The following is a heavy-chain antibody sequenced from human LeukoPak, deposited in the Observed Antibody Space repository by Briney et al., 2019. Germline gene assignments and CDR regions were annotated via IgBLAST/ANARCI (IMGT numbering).Heavy chain of an antibody. J-gene: IGHJ3*02. CDR1: GFIFSQYS. D-gene: IGHD3-10*01. Sequence: GGSLRLSCAASGFIFSQYSINWVRQAPGKGLEWVSYISSSSSTIYYADSVKGRFTISRDNAKNSLYLQMNSLRDEDTAVYYCAVTSYYYGSGSGIWGQGTMVTVSS. V-gene: IGHV3-48*02. CDR2: ISSSSSTI. CDR3: AVTSYYYGSGSGI.